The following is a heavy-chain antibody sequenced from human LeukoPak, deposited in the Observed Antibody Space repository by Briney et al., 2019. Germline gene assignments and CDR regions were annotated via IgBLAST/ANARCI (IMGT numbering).Heavy chain of an antibody. D-gene: IGHD3-10*01. Sequence: SETLSLTCAVYGGSFSDYYWSWIRQPPGKGLEWIGESTHTGSTNYNSSLKSRVTISVDTSKNQVSLKLSSVTAADTAVYYCARGGDGGYGSGSYLAYWSQGTLVTVTS. V-gene: IGHV4-34*01. CDR2: STHTGST. CDR1: GGSFSDYY. CDR3: ARGGDGGYGSGSYLAY. J-gene: IGHJ4*02.